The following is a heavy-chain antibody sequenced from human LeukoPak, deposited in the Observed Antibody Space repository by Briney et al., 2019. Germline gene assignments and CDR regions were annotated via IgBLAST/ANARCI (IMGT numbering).Heavy chain of an antibody. J-gene: IGHJ4*02. D-gene: IGHD6-19*01. CDR1: GFTFSDYP. V-gene: IGHV3-30*04. CDR2: ISYDGNNQ. Sequence: PGGSLRLSCAASGFTFSDYPMHWVRQAPGKGLEWVAVISYDGNNQYYADSVKGRFTISRDNAKNSLYLQMNSLRAEDTAVYYCARVARGSGALGYWGQGTLVTVSS. CDR3: ARVARGSGALGY.